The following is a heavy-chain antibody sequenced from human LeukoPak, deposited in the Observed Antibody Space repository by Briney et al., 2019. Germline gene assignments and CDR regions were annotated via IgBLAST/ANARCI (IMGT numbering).Heavy chain of an antibody. Sequence: ASVKVSCKASGYTFTGYFMHWVRQAPGQGLEWMGWINPNSGGTNYAQKFQGRVTMTRDTSISTAYMELSRLRSDGTAIYYCARDERYDSSGYPFDHWGQGTLVTVSS. CDR2: INPNSGGT. V-gene: IGHV1-2*02. J-gene: IGHJ4*02. CDR1: GYTFTGYF. CDR3: ARDERYDSSGYPFDH. D-gene: IGHD3-22*01.